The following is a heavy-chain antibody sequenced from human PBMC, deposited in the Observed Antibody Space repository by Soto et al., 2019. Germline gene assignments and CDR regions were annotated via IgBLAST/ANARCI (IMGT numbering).Heavy chain of an antibody. V-gene: IGHV3-48*01. CDR3: ARVARDCSSTSCSWYYYMDV. CDR2: ISSSSSTI. J-gene: IGHJ6*03. Sequence: GGSLRLSCAASGFTFSSYSMNWVRQAPGKGLEWVSYISSSSSTIYYADSVKGRFTTSRDNAKNSLYLQMNSLRAEDTAVYYCARVARDCSSTSCSWYYYMDVWGKGTTVTVSS. D-gene: IGHD2-2*01. CDR1: GFTFSSYS.